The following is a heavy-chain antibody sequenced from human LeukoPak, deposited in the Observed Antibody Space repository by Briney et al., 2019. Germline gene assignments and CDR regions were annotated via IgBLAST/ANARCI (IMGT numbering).Heavy chain of an antibody. V-gene: IGHV3-30*02. CDR1: GFTFSGLG. CDR3: VKGWLCEY. D-gene: IGHD5-12*01. CDR2: ISHDGSDK. J-gene: IGHJ4*02. Sequence: GGSLRLSCAASGFTFSGLGMHWVRQAPGKGLQWVAFISHDGSDKYYVDSVKGRFTISRDNSKSTLSLQMKSPRVEDTAVYYCVKGWLCEYWGQGTPVTVSS.